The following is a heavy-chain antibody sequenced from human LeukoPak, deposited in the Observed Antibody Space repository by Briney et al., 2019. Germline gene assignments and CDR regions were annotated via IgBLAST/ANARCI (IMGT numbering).Heavy chain of an antibody. Sequence: PGGSLRLSCAASGFTFSNYWMHWVRQAPGKGLLWVSRVKNDGTTTTYADSVKGRFTISRDNAKNTLYLEMNSLRAEDTAVYSCARSSTSDCLHKAPADYWGQGTLVSVSS. J-gene: IGHJ4*02. CDR1: GFTFSNYW. CDR2: VKNDGTTT. CDR3: ARSSTSDCLHKAPADY. D-gene: IGHD3-9*01. V-gene: IGHV3-74*03.